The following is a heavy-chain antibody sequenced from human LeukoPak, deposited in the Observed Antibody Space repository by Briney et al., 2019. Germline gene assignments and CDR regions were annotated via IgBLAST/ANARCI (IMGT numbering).Heavy chain of an antibody. CDR3: ARGYSGSYRVDY. CDR2: ISSDGSST. CDR1: GFTFSSYW. D-gene: IGHD1-26*01. V-gene: IGHV3-74*01. J-gene: IGHJ4*02. Sequence: PGGSLRLSCAASGFTFSSYWMHWVRQAPGKELVWVSRISSDGSSTTYADSVKGRFTISRDNAKNTLYLQMNSLRAEDTAVYYCARGYSGSYRVDYWGQGTLVTVSS.